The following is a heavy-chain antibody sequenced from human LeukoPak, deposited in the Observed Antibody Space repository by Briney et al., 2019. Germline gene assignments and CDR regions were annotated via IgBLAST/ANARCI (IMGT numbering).Heavy chain of an antibody. CDR1: GFTVSSNY. V-gene: IGHV3-66*01. CDR3: AREPGIAAAGVDY. D-gene: IGHD6-13*01. CDR2: IYSGGST. Sequence: GGSLRLSCAASGFTVSSNYMSWVRQPPGKGLEWVSAIYSGGSTYYADSVKGRFTISRDNSKNPLYLQMNNLRAEDTAVYYCAREPGIAAAGVDYWGQGTPVTVSS. J-gene: IGHJ4*02.